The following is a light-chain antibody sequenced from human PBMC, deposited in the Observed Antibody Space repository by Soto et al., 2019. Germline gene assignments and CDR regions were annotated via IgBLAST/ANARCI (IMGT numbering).Light chain of an antibody. Sequence: QSVLTQPPSLSGAPGQSITISCTGSSSNIGAGYDVHWYQQVPGTAPKLLIYGNNNRASGVPDRFSVSKSGTSASLAISGFQAEDEPDYYCQSYDNSLTYVLGTGTKLTVI. V-gene: IGLV1-40*01. J-gene: IGLJ1*01. CDR1: SSNIGAGYD. CDR2: GNN. CDR3: QSYDNSLTYV.